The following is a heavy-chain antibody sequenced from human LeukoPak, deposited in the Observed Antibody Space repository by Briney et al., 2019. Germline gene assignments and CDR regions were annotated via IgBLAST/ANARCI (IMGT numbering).Heavy chain of an antibody. CDR2: SYSGGGT. V-gene: IGHV3-53*05. CDR1: GFIASSNH. CDR3: ARDPGPMDV. J-gene: IGHJ6*04. Sequence: PGGSLRLSCAASGFIASSNHKSWVRQAPGKGLEWVSVSYSGGGTFYADSVKGRFTMSRDHSKSTVYLQMNRLRPEDTAVYYCARDPGPMDVWGKGTTVTVSS.